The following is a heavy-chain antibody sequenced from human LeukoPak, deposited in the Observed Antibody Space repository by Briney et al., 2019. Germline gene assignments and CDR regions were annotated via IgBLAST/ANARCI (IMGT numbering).Heavy chain of an antibody. V-gene: IGHV3-21*01. CDR3: ARESGCSSTSCITSFDY. Sequence: PGGSLRLSCAASGFTFSSYAMSWVRQAPGKGLEWVSSISSSSSYIYYADSVKGRFTISRDNAKNSLYLQMNSLRAEDTAVYYCARESGCSSTSCITSFDYWGQGTLVTVSS. D-gene: IGHD2-2*01. CDR2: ISSSSSYI. J-gene: IGHJ4*02. CDR1: GFTFSSYA.